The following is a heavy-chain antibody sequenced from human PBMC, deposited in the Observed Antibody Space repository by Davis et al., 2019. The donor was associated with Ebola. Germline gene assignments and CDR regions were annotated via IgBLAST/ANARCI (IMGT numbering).Heavy chain of an antibody. CDR3: KRDFDL. Sequence: PGGSLRLSCAASGFTFSSYGMHWVRQAPGKGLEWVAVIWYDGSNKYYADSVKGRFTISRDNSKNTLYLQMNSLRDEDTAVYYCKRDFDLWGRGTLVTVSS. D-gene: IGHD1-1*01. CDR2: IWYDGSNK. CDR1: GFTFSSYG. V-gene: IGHV3-33*01. J-gene: IGHJ2*01.